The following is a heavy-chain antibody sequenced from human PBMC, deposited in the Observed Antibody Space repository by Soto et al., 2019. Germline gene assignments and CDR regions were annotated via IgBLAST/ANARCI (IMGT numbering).Heavy chain of an antibody. Sequence: PGGSLRLSCVASGFTVNNAWMNWVRQAPGKGLEWVGRIKDKNYGEKIGYAAPVKGRFTISRDVSRNTVYLQMNNLGTEDTAVYFCSTVLISWLRDSWGQGTLVTVSS. CDR3: STVLISWLRDS. D-gene: IGHD2-21*01. CDR2: IKDKNYGEKI. CDR1: GFTVNNAW. V-gene: IGHV3-15*07. J-gene: IGHJ5*01.